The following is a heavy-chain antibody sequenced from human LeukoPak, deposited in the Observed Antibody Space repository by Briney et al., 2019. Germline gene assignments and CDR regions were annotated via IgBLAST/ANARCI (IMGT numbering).Heavy chain of an antibody. CDR2: IYYSGST. J-gene: IGHJ5*02. Sequence: PPETLSLTCTVSGGSISSSSYYWGWIRQPPGKGLEWIGSIYYSGSTYYNPSLKSRVTISVDTSKNQFSLKLSSVTAADTAVYYCARHINIEEDTAMVTGSGNWFDPWGQGTLVTVSS. V-gene: IGHV4-39*01. CDR3: ARHINIEEDTAMVTGSGNWFDP. D-gene: IGHD5-18*01. CDR1: GGSISSSSYY.